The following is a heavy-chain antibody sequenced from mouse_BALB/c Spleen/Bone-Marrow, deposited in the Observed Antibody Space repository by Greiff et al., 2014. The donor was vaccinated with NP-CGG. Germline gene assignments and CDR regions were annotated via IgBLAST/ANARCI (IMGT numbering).Heavy chain of an antibody. CDR2: ITPNSDHT. Sequence: VQGVESGAELARPGASVKMSCKASGYTFTNYTMHWVKQRPGQGLEWIGYITPNSDHTNYNQKFKDRATLTADKSSSTAYMQLSSLTSEDSAIYYCSRSTFAHVMDSWGQGTSVTVSS. V-gene: IGHV1-4*01. CDR3: SRSTFAHVMDS. J-gene: IGHJ4*01. D-gene: IGHD4-1*02. CDR1: GYTFTNYT.